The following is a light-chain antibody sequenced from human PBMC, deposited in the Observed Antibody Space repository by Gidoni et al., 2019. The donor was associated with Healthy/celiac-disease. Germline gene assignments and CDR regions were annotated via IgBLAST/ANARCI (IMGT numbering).Light chain of an antibody. CDR2: WAS. J-gene: IGKJ3*01. V-gene: IGKV4-1*01. CDR1: QSVLYSSNNKNY. Sequence: DIVMTQSPDSLAVSLGERATINCKSSQSVLYSSNNKNYLSWYQQKPGQPPKLLIYWASTRESGVPDRGSGSGSGTAVTLTISSLQAEDVAVYYCQQYYSTPQTFGPGTKVDIK. CDR3: QQYYSTPQT.